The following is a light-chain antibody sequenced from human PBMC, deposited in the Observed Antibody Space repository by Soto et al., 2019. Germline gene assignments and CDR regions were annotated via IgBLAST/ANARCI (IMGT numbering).Light chain of an antibody. J-gene: IGKJ1*01. Sequence: DIVMPQSPLSLPVTPGEPASISCRSSQSLLNSNGYNYLDWYLQKPGQSPQLLIYLGSNRASEVPDRFSGSGSGTDCTLKISRVEAEDVGVYHCMQALTAPPTFGQGTKVEIK. CDR3: MQALTAPPT. CDR1: QSLLNSNGYNY. V-gene: IGKV2-28*01. CDR2: LGS.